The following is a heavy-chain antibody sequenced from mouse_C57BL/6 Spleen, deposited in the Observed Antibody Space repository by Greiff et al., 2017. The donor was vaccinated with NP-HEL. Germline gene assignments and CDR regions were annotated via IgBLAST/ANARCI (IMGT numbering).Heavy chain of an antibody. V-gene: IGHV5-6*01. CDR3: ARHDYDSYYYAMDY. CDR2: ISSGGSYT. J-gene: IGHJ4*01. D-gene: IGHD2-4*01. CDR1: GFTFSSYG. Sequence: EVQGVESGGDLVKPGGSLKLSCAASGFTFSSYGMSWVRQTPDKRLEWVATISSGGSYTYYPDSVKGRFTISRDNAKNNLYLQMSSLKSEDTAMYYCARHDYDSYYYAMDYWGQGTSVTVSS.